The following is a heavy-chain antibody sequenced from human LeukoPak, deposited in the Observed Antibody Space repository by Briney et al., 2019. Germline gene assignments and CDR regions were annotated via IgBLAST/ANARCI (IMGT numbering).Heavy chain of an antibody. J-gene: IGHJ4*02. V-gene: IGHV3-48*02. CDR1: GFAFSSFQ. D-gene: IGHD1-26*01. Sequence: VGSLTVSCAASGFAFSSFQMNWVRQAPGKGLEWVSYISASSSIIYYADSVKGRFTISRDNDKNSLYLQMSSLRDEGTAVYYCATDQVVGATNRLYYWGQGTLVTASS. CDR2: ISASSSII. CDR3: ATDQVVGATNRLYY.